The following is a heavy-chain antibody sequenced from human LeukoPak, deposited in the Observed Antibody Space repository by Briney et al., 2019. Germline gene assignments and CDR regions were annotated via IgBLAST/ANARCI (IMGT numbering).Heavy chain of an antibody. CDR1: GGSISSGGYS. CDR2: IYHSGST. J-gene: IGHJ3*02. D-gene: IGHD4-17*01. V-gene: IGHV4-30-2*01. CDR3: ARKLRRPVGGIPQDAFDI. Sequence: SETLSLTCAVSGGSISSGGYSWSWIRQPPGKGLEWIGYIYHSGSTYYNPSLKNRVTISVDRSKNQFSLKLSSVTAADTAVYYCARKLRRPVGGIPQDAFDIWGQGTMVTVSS.